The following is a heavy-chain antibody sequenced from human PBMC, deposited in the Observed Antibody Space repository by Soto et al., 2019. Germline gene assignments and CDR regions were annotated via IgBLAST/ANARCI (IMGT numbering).Heavy chain of an antibody. D-gene: IGHD6-6*01. CDR2: IHNSGST. Sequence: QPQLQESGPGLVKPSETLSLTCTVSGGSVSSCCNYWGWVRPPPGKGLEWIGSIHNSGSTSYNPSHRSRVTISVDTPTNQYSLTLPSVTAANTAVYYCARGLSSPSATGIWGQGILVTVSS. CDR3: ARGLSSPSATGI. J-gene: IGHJ4*02. V-gene: IGHV4-39*01. CDR1: GGSVSSCCNY.